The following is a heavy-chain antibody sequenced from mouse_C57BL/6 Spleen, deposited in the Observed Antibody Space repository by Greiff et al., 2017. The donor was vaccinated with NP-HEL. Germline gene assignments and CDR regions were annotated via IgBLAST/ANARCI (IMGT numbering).Heavy chain of an antibody. V-gene: IGHV1-64*01. D-gene: IGHD1-1*01. Sequence: QVQLQQPGAELVKPGASVKLSCKASRYTFTSYWMHWVKQRPGQGLEWIGRIHPNSGSTNYNEKFKSKATLTVDKSSSTAYMQLSSLTSEDSAVYYCARSGGSSYLYYFDYWGQGTTLTVSS. CDR3: ARSGGSSYLYYFDY. J-gene: IGHJ2*01. CDR1: RYTFTSYW. CDR2: IHPNSGST.